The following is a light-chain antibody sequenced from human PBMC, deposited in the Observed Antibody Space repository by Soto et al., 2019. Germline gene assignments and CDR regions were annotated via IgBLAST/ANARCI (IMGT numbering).Light chain of an antibody. CDR1: QSVSSN. V-gene: IGKV3-15*01. J-gene: IGKJ1*01. Sequence: EIVMTQSPATLSVSPGESATPSCRASQSVSSNLAWHQQKPGQAPRILMYDASTRATGISARFSGSGSGTEFTLTISSLQSEDFAVYYCQQYGTSPRTFGQGTKVDIK. CDR2: DAS. CDR3: QQYGTSPRT.